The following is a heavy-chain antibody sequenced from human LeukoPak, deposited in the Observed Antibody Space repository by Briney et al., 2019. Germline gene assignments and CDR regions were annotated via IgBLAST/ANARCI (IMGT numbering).Heavy chain of an antibody. CDR3: ARRDDHNGRDY. J-gene: IGHJ4*02. D-gene: IGHD5-24*01. Sequence: GGSLRLSCVVSGFTVSNNYMSWVRQAPRKGLEWVPLIYSGGSTYYADSVKGRFTISRDNSKNTVYLQMNSLRAEDTAMYYCARRDDHNGRDYWGQGTLVTVSS. V-gene: IGHV3-53*01. CDR1: GFTVSNNY. CDR2: IYSGGST.